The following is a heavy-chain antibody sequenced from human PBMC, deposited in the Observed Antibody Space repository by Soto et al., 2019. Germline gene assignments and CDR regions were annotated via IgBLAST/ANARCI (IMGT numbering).Heavy chain of an antibody. Sequence: QVQLVESGGGVVQPGRSLRLSCAASGFTFSSYGMHWVRQAPGKGLEWVAVISYDGSNKYYADSVTGRFTIASDNSKNTLHLQMNGLRAEDTAVYYCAKPPYSSGWYEFGYWGQGTLVTVSS. V-gene: IGHV3-30*18. CDR1: GFTFSSYG. J-gene: IGHJ4*02. CDR3: AKPPYSSGWYEFGY. CDR2: ISYDGSNK. D-gene: IGHD6-19*01.